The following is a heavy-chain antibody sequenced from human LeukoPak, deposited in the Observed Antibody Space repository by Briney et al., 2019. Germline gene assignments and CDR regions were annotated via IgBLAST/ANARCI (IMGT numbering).Heavy chain of an antibody. V-gene: IGHV4-39*07. D-gene: IGHD6-13*01. CDR2: IYYSGST. Sequence: SETLSLTCTVSGGSISSSRYYWGWIRQPPGKGLEWIGSIYYSGSTYYNPSLKSRVTISVDTSKNQFSLKLSSVTAADTAVYYCARVRAAAGRGAFDIWGQGTMVTVSS. J-gene: IGHJ3*02. CDR1: GGSISSSRYY. CDR3: ARVRAAAGRGAFDI.